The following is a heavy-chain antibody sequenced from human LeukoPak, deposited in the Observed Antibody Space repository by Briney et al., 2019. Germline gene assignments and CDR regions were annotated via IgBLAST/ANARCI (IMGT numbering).Heavy chain of an antibody. J-gene: IGHJ6*02. CDR2: IDDSGVIR. V-gene: IGHV3-23*01. D-gene: IGHD3-22*01. Sequence: GGSLRLSCAASGFTFKTHAMSWVRQAPGKGLEWVSRIDDSGVIRSYADSVKGRFTISRDNSKMTLTLQMSSLRAEDTAVYYCAKRLKRNYYYHYAMDVWGQGTTVTVSS. CDR3: AKRLKRNYYYHYAMDV. CDR1: GFTFKTHA.